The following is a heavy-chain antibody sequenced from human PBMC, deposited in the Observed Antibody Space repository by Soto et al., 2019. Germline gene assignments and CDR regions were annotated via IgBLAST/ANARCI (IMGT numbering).Heavy chain of an antibody. Sequence: QVQLVQSGAELKKPGASVNISCTASGFTFSDNLINWGRQAPGQGLEWMGWLNPDTGNTSYSETFQERVTISRHSSASIGYWELSDVENEDTALYFSARARHSVGPRANEAFDVWGQGTMITVSS. CDR3: ARARHSVGPRANEAFDV. J-gene: IGHJ3*01. CDR2: LNPDTGNT. V-gene: IGHV1-3*01. CDR1: GFTFSDNL. D-gene: IGHD5-18*01.